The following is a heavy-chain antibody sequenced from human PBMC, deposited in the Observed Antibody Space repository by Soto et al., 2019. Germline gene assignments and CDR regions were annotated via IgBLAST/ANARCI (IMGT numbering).Heavy chain of an antibody. CDR2: ISSSSSTI. Sequence: PGGSLRLSCAASGFTFSSYSMNWVRQAPGKGLEWVSYISSSSSTIYYADSVKGRFTISRDNAKNSLYLQMNSLRDEDTAVYYCARDRDIVVVVAATGTDAFDIWGQGTMVTVSS. CDR3: ARDRDIVVVVAATGTDAFDI. J-gene: IGHJ3*02. CDR1: GFTFSSYS. D-gene: IGHD2-15*01. V-gene: IGHV3-48*02.